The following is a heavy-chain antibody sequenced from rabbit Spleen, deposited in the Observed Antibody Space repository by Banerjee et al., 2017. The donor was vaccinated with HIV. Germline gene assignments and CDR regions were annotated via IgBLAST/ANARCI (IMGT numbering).Heavy chain of an antibody. CDR2: INTATGKP. V-gene: IGHV1S40*01. CDR3: ARDLVTVIGWNFNL. D-gene: IGHD1-1*01. J-gene: IGHJ4*01. Sequence: QSLEESGGGLVQPEGSLTLTCKASGFSFSSSYYMCWVRQAPGKGLEWIACINTATGKPVYASWAKGRFTISKTSSTTVTLQMTSLTAADTATYFCARDLVTVIGWNFNLWGPGTLVTVS. CDR1: GFSFSSSYY.